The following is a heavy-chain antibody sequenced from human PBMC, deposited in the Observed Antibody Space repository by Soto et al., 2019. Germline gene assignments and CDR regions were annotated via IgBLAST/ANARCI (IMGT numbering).Heavy chain of an antibody. Sequence: GGSLRLSCAASGFTFSSYAMHWVRQAPGKGLEWVAVISYDGTVEYYADSVKGRFTISRDNSKNTLYLQMNSLRADDTAVYYCASPTYYYGSGTYYTNYMDVWGKATTVTVSS. CDR1: GFTFSSYA. D-gene: IGHD3-10*01. CDR3: ASPTYYYGSGTYYTNYMDV. V-gene: IGHV3-30*04. J-gene: IGHJ6*03. CDR2: ISYDGTVE.